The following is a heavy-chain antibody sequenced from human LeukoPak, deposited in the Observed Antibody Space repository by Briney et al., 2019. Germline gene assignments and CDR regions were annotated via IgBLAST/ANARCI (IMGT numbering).Heavy chain of an antibody. CDR2: ISSSSSYI. V-gene: IGHV3-21*01. CDR1: GFTFSSYS. D-gene: IGHD1-1*01. Sequence: GGSLRLSCAASGFTFSSYSMNWVRQAPGKGLEWVSSISSSSSYIYYADSVKGRFTISRDNAKNSLYLQMNSLRAEDTAVYYCARVGDKLDADYFDYWGQGTLITASS. J-gene: IGHJ4*02. CDR3: ARVGDKLDADYFDY.